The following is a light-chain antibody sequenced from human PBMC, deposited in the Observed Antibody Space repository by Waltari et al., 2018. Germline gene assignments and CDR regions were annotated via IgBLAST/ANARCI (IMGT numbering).Light chain of an antibody. CDR1: SSDVGGYNY. J-gene: IGLJ3*02. CDR2: DVS. CDR3: SSYTSSSTWV. V-gene: IGLV2-14*01. Sequence: QSALTQPASVSGSPGQSIPIPCTGTSSDVGGYNYVSWYQQHPGKAPKVMIYDVSKRPSGVSNRFSGSKSGNTASLTISGLQAEDEADYYCSSYTSSSTWVFGGGTKLTVL.